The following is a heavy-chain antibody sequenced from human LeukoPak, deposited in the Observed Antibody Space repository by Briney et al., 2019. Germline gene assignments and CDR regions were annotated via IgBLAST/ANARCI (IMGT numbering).Heavy chain of an antibody. Sequence: SVKVSCKASGGTFSSYAISWVRQAPGQGLEWMGGIIPIFGTANYAQKFQGRVTITADESTSTAYMELSSLRSEDTAVYYCATAKGYGGNSGGDYFDYWGQGTLVTVSS. CDR1: GGTFSSYA. V-gene: IGHV1-69*13. CDR3: ATAKGYGGNSGGDYFDY. D-gene: IGHD4-23*01. CDR2: IIPIFGTA. J-gene: IGHJ4*02.